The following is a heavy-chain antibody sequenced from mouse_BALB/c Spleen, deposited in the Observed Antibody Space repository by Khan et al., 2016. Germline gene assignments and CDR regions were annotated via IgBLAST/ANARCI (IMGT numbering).Heavy chain of an antibody. J-gene: IGHJ4*01. CDR3: ARSSYYAMDY. CDR1: GYSFTGYN. CDR2: IDPYNGGT. Sequence: IQLVQSGPELGKPGASVKISCKASGYSFTGYNMYWVKQSHRKSLEWIGYIDPYNGGTSYNQKSKGKATLTVDKSSSTAYMHLNSLTSEDSAIYYCARSSYYAMDYWGQGTSVTVSS. V-gene: IGHV1S135*01.